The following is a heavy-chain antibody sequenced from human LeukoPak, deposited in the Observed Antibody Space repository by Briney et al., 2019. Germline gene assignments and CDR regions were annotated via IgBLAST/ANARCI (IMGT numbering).Heavy chain of an antibody. V-gene: IGHV3-23*01. J-gene: IGHJ4*02. CDR2: ISGSGDRT. CDR3: AKIQGYFDY. CDR1: GFTFSSYG. Sequence: GGSLRLSCAASGFTFSSYGMSWVRQAPRKGLVWVSAISGSGDRTYYADSVKGRFTISRDNPKNTLYLQLNSLRAEDTAVYYCAKIQGYFDYWGQGTLVTVSS.